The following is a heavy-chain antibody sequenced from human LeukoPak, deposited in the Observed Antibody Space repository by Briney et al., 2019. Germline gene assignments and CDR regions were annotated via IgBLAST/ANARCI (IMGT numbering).Heavy chain of an antibody. Sequence: GGSLRLSCAASGFTFSNAWMSWVRQAPGKGLEWVGRIKSKTDGGTTDYAAPVKGRFTISGDDSKNTLYLQMNSLKTEDTAVYYCTTVRRFGESTFDYWGQGTLVTVSS. V-gene: IGHV3-15*01. D-gene: IGHD3-10*01. CDR1: GFTFSNAW. CDR3: TTVRRFGESTFDY. CDR2: IKSKTDGGTT. J-gene: IGHJ4*02.